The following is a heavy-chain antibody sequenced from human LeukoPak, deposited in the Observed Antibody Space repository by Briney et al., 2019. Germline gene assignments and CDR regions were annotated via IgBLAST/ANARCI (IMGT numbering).Heavy chain of an antibody. CDR2: IRHDGIRQ. J-gene: IGHJ3*01. CDR3: VRDDDYERDDIWYDALDV. V-gene: IGHV3-7*01. Sequence: PGGSLRLSCAGSGFIFSKYWMTWVRQAPGKGLEWVANIRHDGIRQNYLDSVEGRFSIPRDNAQNSLFLQMNNLRVEDTGIYYCVRDDDYERDDIWYDALDVWGPGTRVTVSS. D-gene: IGHD3-22*01. CDR1: GFIFSKYW.